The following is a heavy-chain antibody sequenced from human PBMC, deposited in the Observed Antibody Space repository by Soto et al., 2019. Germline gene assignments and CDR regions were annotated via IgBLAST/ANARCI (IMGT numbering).Heavy chain of an antibody. J-gene: IGHJ4*02. D-gene: IGHD3-22*01. CDR3: GRASSGYSPFDY. CDR1: GFTFSSSA. CDR2: IVVGSGNT. V-gene: IGHV1-58*01. Sequence: QMQLVQSGPEVKKPGTSLKVSCKASGFTFSSSAVQWVRQARGQRLEWIGWIVVGSGNTNYAQKFHERVTITRDMSTSTAYMELSSLRSEDTAVYYCGRASSGYSPFDYWGQGTLVTVSS.